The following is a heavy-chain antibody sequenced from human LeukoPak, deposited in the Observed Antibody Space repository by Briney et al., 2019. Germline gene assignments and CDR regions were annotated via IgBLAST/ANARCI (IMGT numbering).Heavy chain of an antibody. CDR2: INAGNGNT. J-gene: IGHJ4*02. CDR1: GYTFTSYA. D-gene: IGHD1-26*01. V-gene: IGHV1-3*01. CDR3: ARVGIHYLGAFDY. Sequence: GASVKVSCKASGYTFTSYAMHWVRQAPGQRLEWMGWINAGNGNTKHSQKFQGRVTITRDTSASTAYMELSSLRSEDTAVYYCARVGIHYLGAFDYWGQGTLVTVSS.